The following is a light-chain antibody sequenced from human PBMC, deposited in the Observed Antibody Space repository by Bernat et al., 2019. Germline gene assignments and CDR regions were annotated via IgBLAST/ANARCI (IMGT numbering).Light chain of an antibody. Sequence: DAVLTQSPLSLPVTLGQAASISCRSSQSLVFSDGFTYLDWFQQRPGQSPRRLFYNVSNRDSGVPDRFSGSGSVTDFTLRISRVEAEDVGVYYCVQNVGWPLAFGQGTKVEI. J-gene: IGKJ1*01. CDR2: NVS. CDR1: QSLVFSDGFTY. V-gene: IGKV2-30*01. CDR3: VQNVGWPLA.